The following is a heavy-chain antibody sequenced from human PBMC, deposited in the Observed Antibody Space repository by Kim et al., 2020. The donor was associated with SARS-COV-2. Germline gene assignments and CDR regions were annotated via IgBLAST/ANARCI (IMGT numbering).Heavy chain of an antibody. CDR1: QLTFTDHG. CDR3: ASGHCSGPSCHV. D-gene: IGHD2-21*01. Sequence: GGSLRLSCVASQLTFTDHGMNWVRQAPGKGLEWVASISQDGRGTYYVDSVEGRFTISRDNAKNSLFLEMNSLRVEDTAVYFCASGHCSGPSCHV. V-gene: IGHV3-7*03. CDR2: ISQDGRGT. J-gene: IGHJ3*01.